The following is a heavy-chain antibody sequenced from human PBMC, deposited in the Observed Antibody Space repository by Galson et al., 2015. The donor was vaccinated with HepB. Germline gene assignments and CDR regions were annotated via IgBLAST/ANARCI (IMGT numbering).Heavy chain of an antibody. V-gene: IGHV1-18*01. CDR1: GYSFTSYG. CDR3: ARLYCTTTTCNAYYFDY. Sequence: SVKVSCKASGYSFTSYGINWLRQAPGQGLEWMGWISPYNGNTNYAQKFQGRVSMTTDTSTSTVYMELRSLRSDATAMYYCARLYCTTTTCNAYYFDYWGQGTLVTVSS. D-gene: IGHD2-2*01. CDR2: ISPYNGNT. J-gene: IGHJ4*02.